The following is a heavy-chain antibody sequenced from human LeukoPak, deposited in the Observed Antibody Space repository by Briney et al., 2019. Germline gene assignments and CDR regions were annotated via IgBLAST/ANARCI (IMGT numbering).Heavy chain of an antibody. V-gene: IGHV3-23*01. CDR3: AKAVSLTPWGYGDYISGETYFDY. CDR2: ISGSGGST. J-gene: IGHJ4*02. D-gene: IGHD4-17*01. Sequence: GGSLRLSCAASGFTFGSYAMSWVRQAPGKGLEWVSAISGSGGSTYYADSVKGRFTISRDNSKNTLYLQMNSLRAEDTAVYYCAKAVSLTPWGYGDYISGETYFDYWGQGTLVTVSS. CDR1: GFTFGSYA.